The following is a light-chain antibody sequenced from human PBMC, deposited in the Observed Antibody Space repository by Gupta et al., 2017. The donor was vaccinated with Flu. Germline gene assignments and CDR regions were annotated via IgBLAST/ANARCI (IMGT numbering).Light chain of an antibody. CDR3: QQYYGSWT. J-gene: IGKJ1*01. V-gene: IGKV1-5*03. CDR1: RSVKTW. CDR2: QAS. Sequence: DFEMTQSPSTLSAFIGDRVTITCRASRSVKTWLAWFQRKPGEVPKLLIHQASTLETGVPSRFSGSGSGTEFTLTISSLQPDDLATYYCQQYYGSWTFGQGTKVEIK.